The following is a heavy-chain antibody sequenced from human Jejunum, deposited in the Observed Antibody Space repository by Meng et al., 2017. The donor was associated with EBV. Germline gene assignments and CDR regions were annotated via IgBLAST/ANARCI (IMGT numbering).Heavy chain of an antibody. CDR1: GGSVSSGGYY. CDR2: IYNSEST. CDR3: ARDQNGSYFAY. J-gene: IGHJ4*02. Sequence: QVLRQEPGPGRVKPADALSLTSTVSGGSVSSGGYYWSCIRQPPGKGLEWIGYIYNSESTNYKSSHKSRVTISADTSKNQFSLRLSSVTAADTAVYYWARDQNGSYFAYWGQGTLVTVSS. D-gene: IGHD1-26*01. V-gene: IGHV4-61*08.